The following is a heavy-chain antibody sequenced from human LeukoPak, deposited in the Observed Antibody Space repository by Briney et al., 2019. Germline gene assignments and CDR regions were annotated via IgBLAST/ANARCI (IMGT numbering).Heavy chain of an antibody. Sequence: PSETLSLTCTVSGGSISSSSYYWGWIRQPPGKGLEWIGEINHSGSTNYNPSLKSRVTISVDTSKNQFSLKLSSVTAADTAVYYCARGRGYYYDHWGQGTLVTVSS. CDR2: INHSGST. CDR3: ARGRGYYYDH. CDR1: GGSISSSSYY. V-gene: IGHV4-39*07. J-gene: IGHJ4*02. D-gene: IGHD6-13*01.